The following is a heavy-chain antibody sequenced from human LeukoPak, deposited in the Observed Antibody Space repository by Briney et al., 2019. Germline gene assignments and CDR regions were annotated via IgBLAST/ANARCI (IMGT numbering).Heavy chain of an antibody. CDR3: AKALGPAMVRGVIHY. CDR1: GFTFSSYS. J-gene: IGHJ4*02. CDR2: ISSNSNI. D-gene: IGHD3-10*01. Sequence: PGGSLRLSCAASGFTFSSYSMNWVRQAPGKGLEWVSSISSNSNIYYADSVKGRFTISRDNAKNSLYLQMHSLRAEDTAVYYCAKALGPAMVRGVIHYWGQGILVTVSS. V-gene: IGHV3-21*01.